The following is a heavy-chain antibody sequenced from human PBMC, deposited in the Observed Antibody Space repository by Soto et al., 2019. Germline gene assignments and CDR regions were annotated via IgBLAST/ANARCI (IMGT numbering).Heavy chain of an antibody. V-gene: IGHV4-4*07. D-gene: IGHD1-26*01. CDR2: IFSSGRT. Sequence: SETLSLTCSVSGDSLLSSYWSWVRQPAGKGLEWIGHIFSSGRTSYNPSLKSRLSMSIDMSKNLFSLNLSSVTAADTAVYYCARGWDVKYFNHWGQGTLVTVSS. J-gene: IGHJ4*02. CDR1: GDSLLSSY. CDR3: ARGWDVKYFNH.